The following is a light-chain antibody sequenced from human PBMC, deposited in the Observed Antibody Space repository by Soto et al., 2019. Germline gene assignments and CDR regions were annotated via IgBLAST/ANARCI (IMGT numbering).Light chain of an antibody. CDR3: MQSLQTPT. V-gene: IGKV2-28*01. CDR1: QSLLHSNGYNY. Sequence: DIVMTQSPLSLPVTPGEPASISCGSSQSLLHSNGYNYLDWYLQKPGQSPQLLIYLGSSRASGVPDRFSGSGSGTHFTRKISRVEAEDVGVYYCMQSLQTPTFGQGTKVEIK. J-gene: IGKJ1*01. CDR2: LGS.